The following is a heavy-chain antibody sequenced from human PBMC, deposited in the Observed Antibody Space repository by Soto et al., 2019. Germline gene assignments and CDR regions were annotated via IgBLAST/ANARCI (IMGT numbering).Heavy chain of an antibody. CDR1: GYTFSNHG. D-gene: IGHD6-6*01. Sequence: QVQLLQSGAEVKKPGASVKVSCKASGYTFSNHGITWVRQAPGQGLDWMGWIGAYNGNTHYTQSLQGRVTMTTDTSTSTAYMELRGLRSDDTDVYYCARVQQLVVYFDYYMDVWGKGTTVTVS. CDR2: IGAYNGNT. CDR3: ARVQQLVVYFDYYMDV. J-gene: IGHJ6*03. V-gene: IGHV1-18*01.